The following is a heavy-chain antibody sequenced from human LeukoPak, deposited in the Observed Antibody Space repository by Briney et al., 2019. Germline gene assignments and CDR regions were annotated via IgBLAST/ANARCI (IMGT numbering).Heavy chain of an antibody. V-gene: IGHV1-18*01. D-gene: IGHD2-2*01. J-gene: IGHJ6*03. Sequence: ASVKVSCKASGGTFSSYAISWVRQAPGQGLEWMGWISPFNGKTNYAQKFQGRVTMTTDTSTSTAYMELRSLKYDDTAVYYWAWGGEIVVEPDGDSYHYYMDVWGTGTTVTVSS. CDR2: ISPFNGKT. CDR3: AWGGEIVVEPDGDSYHYYMDV. CDR1: GGTFSSYA.